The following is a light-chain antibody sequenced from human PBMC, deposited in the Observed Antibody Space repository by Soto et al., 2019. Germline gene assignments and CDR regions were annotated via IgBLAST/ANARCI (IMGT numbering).Light chain of an antibody. V-gene: IGKV3-15*01. CDR2: GAS. CDR1: QSVSSN. Sequence: EIVMTQSPATLSVSPGEGATLSCRASQSVSSNLAWYQQKAGQAPRLLFYGASIRATGIPARFSGSGSGTEFTLTISSLQSEDFAVYYCQQYDKWPPWTFGQGTKVEIK. J-gene: IGKJ1*01. CDR3: QQYDKWPPWT.